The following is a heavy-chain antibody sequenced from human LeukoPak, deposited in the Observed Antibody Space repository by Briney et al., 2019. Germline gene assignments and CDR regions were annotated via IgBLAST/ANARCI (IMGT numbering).Heavy chain of an antibody. D-gene: IGHD3-22*01. J-gene: IGHJ5*02. CDR1: GGSLCTYH. CDR3: ARGTMMVGP. CDR2: INFSGTT. V-gene: IGHV4-59*01. Sequence: SETLSLTCTVSGGSLCTYHWSWVRQPPGKGLEWIGYINFSGTTNYNPSLKSRVSISVDTSKNQFSLRLSSMTAADTAVYYCARGTMMVGPWGQGTQVTVSS.